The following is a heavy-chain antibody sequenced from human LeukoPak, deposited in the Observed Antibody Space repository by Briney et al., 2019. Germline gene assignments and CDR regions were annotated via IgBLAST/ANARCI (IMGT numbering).Heavy chain of an antibody. V-gene: IGHV1-2*06. CDR1: GYTFTGYH. Sequence: ASVKVSCKASGYTFTGYHMHWVRQAPGQGLEWMGRINPNSGDTNYAQKFQGRVTMTRDTSISTANMELSRLRSDDTAVYYCARARKYSYGPKFDPWGQGSLVTVSS. J-gene: IGHJ5*02. CDR3: ARARKYSYGPKFDP. CDR2: INPNSGDT. D-gene: IGHD5-18*01.